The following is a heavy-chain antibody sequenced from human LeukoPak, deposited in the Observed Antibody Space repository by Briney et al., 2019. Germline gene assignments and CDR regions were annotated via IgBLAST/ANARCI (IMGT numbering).Heavy chain of an antibody. CDR2: IYHSGST. CDR3: ARGKRTGFRDYFDY. CDR1: GGSIGSGGYS. Sequence: PSQTLSLTCAVSGGSIGSGGYSWSWIRQPPGKGLEWIGYIYHSGSTYYNPSLKSRVTISVDRSKNQFSLKLSSVTAADTAVYYCARGKRTGFRDYFDYWGQGTLVTVSS. J-gene: IGHJ4*02. D-gene: IGHD3-10*01. V-gene: IGHV4-30-2*01.